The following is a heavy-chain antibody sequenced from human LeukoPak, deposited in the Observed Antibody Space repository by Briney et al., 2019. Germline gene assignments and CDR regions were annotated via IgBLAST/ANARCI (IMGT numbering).Heavy chain of an antibody. V-gene: IGHV4-34*01. Sequence: SETLSLTCAVYGGSFSGYYWSWIRQPPGKGLEWIGEINHSGSTNYNPSLKSRVTISVDTSKNQFSLKLSSVTAADTAVYYCAFMTTVTEGGPYYFDYWGQGTLVTVSS. CDR2: INHSGST. CDR3: AFMTTVTEGGPYYFDY. CDR1: GGSFSGYY. J-gene: IGHJ4*02. D-gene: IGHD4-17*01.